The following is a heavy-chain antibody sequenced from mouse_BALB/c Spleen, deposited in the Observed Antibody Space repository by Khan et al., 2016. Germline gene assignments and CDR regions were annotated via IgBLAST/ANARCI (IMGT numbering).Heavy chain of an antibody. Sequence: EVQLVESGAELVKPGASVKLSCTASGFNIKDTYMHWVKQRPEQGLEWIGRIDPANGNTKYDPKFQGKATIPADTSSNTAYLQLSSLTSEDTAVYYCARRGFHYAMDYWGQGTSVTVSS. V-gene: IGHV14-3*02. CDR1: GFNIKDTY. CDR2: IDPANGNT. CDR3: ARRGFHYAMDY. J-gene: IGHJ4*01.